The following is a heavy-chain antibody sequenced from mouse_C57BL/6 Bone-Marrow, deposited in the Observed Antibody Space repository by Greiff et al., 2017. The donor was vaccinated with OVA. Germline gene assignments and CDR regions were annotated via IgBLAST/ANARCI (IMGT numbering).Heavy chain of an antibody. CDR2: ISDGGSYT. CDR1: GFTFSSYA. Sequence: EVKLMESGGGLVKPGGSLKLSCAASGFTFSSYAMSWVRQTPEKRLEWVATISDGGSYTYYPANVQGRFTISRDNAKNNLYLQMSHLKSEDTAMYYCAIDYYYDGWYFEVWGTGTTVTVSS. D-gene: IGHD2-4*01. J-gene: IGHJ1*03. V-gene: IGHV5-4*03. CDR3: AIDYYYDGWYFEV.